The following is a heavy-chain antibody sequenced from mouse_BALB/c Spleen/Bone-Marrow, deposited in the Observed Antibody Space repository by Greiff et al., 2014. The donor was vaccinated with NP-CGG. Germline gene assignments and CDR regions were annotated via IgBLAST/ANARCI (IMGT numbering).Heavy chain of an antibody. CDR2: VYPGRGSI. D-gene: IGHD1-3*01. V-gene: IGHV1S22*01. J-gene: IGHJ4*01. CDR3: ARRLRGYYAMDY. Sequence: LQQSGSELVRPGASVKLSCKASGYTFTNYWIHWVKQRPGQGLEWIGNVYPGRGSINSDEKFKTKATLTVDTSSSTAYMHPNSLTSEDSAVYYCARRLRGYYAMDYWGQGTSVTVSS. CDR1: GYTFTNYW.